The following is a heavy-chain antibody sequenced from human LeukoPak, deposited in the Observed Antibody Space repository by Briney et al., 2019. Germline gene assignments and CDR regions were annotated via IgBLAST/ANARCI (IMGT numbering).Heavy chain of an antibody. Sequence: ASVKVSCKASGYTFTSYAMNWVRQAPGQGLEWMGWINTNTGNPTYAQGFTGRFVFSLDTSVSTAYLQISSLKAEDTAVYYCARHSRASYGSGSPPDYWGQGTLVTVSS. J-gene: IGHJ4*02. CDR3: ARHSRASYGSGSPPDY. CDR2: INTNTGNP. CDR1: GYTFTSYA. D-gene: IGHD3-10*01. V-gene: IGHV7-4-1*02.